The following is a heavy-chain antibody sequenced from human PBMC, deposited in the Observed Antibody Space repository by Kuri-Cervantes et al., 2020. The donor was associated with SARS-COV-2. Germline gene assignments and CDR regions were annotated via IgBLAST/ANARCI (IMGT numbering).Heavy chain of an antibody. J-gene: IGHJ4*02. CDR3: ARDGSYGDCEY. D-gene: IGHD4-17*01. V-gene: IGHV3-23*01. CDR1: GLTFSSFA. CDR2: ISGSGGGT. Sequence: LSLTCAASGLTFSSFAMSWVRQAPGKGLEWVSAISGSGGGTYYADSVKGRFTISRDNSKNTLYLQMNSLRAEDTAVYYCARDGSYGDCEYWGQGTLVTVSS.